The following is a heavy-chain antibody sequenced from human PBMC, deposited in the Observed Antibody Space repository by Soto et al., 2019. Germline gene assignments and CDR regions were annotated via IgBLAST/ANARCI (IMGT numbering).Heavy chain of an antibody. CDR2: MNPDSGDT. CDR1: GYPFSAFD. V-gene: IGHV1-8*01. Sequence: QVQLVQSGAEVKKPGASVKVSCEASGYPFSAFDINWVRQAGGQGLEWMGWMNPDSGDTAFAQRFQDRITMTRSTSIRTPYMELSRLTSDDTAVYFCVRQPGGVATPDDDYWGQGTLVTVSS. D-gene: IGHD2-15*01. CDR3: VRQPGGVATPDDDY. J-gene: IGHJ4*02.